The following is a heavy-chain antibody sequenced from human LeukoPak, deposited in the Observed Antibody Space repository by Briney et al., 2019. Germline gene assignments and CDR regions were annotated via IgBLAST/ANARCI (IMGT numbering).Heavy chain of an antibody. V-gene: IGHV1-69*05. J-gene: IGHJ5*02. CDR1: GGTFNNSA. D-gene: IGHD4-17*01. CDR3: ARDVHGDYGSGWFDP. CDR2: IMPLFGTA. Sequence: ASVKVSCKTSGGTFNNSAISWVRQAPGQGLEWLGGIMPLFGTAGYAQKFQGRVTITKDESTRTVYLELTSLTSDDTAVYYCARDVHGDYGSGWFDPWGQGTLVFVSS.